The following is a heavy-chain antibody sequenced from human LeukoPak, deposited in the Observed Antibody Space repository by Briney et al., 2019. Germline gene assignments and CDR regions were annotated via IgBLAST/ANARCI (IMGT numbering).Heavy chain of an antibody. CDR3: AKAPVTTCRGAYCYPFDY. CDR1: GFTVRSNY. J-gene: IGHJ4*02. CDR2: FYGGGST. Sequence: GGSLRLSCAASGFTVRSNYMSWVRQAPGKGLEWVSGFYGGGSTDYADSVKGRFTISRDSSKNTLFLQMNRLRPEDAAVYYCAKAPVTTCRGAYCYPFDYWGQGTLVTVSS. V-gene: IGHV3-66*01. D-gene: IGHD2-21*01.